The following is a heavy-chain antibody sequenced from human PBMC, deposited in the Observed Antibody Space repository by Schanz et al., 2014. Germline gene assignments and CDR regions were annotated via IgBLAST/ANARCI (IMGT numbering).Heavy chain of an antibody. V-gene: IGHV3-15*01. CDR1: GFTFSNSW. J-gene: IGHJ4*02. CDR2: VKTKVDGGTA. Sequence: VQLVESGGGVVQPGRSRRLSCEASGFTFSNSWMSWVRLAPGKGLEWVGHVKTKVDGGTADYAAPVKGRFTISRDDSKSTLYLQMNSLKTEDTAVYYCTTGVLSHYGEPWEDCWGQGTLXVVSS. CDR3: TTGVLSHYGEPWEDC. D-gene: IGHD4-17*01.